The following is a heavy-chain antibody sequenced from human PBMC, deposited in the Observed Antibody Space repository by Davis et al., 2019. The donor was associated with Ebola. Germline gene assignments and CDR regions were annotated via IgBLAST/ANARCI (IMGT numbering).Heavy chain of an antibody. CDR2: IKQDGSVK. Sequence: PGGSLRLSCAASGFSFSSYWMNWVRQAPGKGLEWVANIKQDGSVKYYVDSVKGRFAISRDNAENSLYLQMNSLRAEDTAVYYCARDVYSSSWYLGGDAFDIWGQGTMVTVSS. D-gene: IGHD6-13*01. CDR3: ARDVYSSSWYLGGDAFDI. J-gene: IGHJ3*02. V-gene: IGHV3-7*03. CDR1: GFSFSSYW.